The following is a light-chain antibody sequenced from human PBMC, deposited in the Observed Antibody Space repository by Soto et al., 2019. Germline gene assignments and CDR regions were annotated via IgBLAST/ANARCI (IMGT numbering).Light chain of an antibody. V-gene: IGKV3-20*01. CDR3: HQHGGSPET. J-gene: IGKJ1*01. CDR1: RSVNNNY. Sequence: EIVLTQSPGTLSLSPGERATLSCRASRSVNNNYLAWYQQKPGQAPRLLIFGASSRATGIPDRFIGSGSGTEFTLTISRLEPDDFAIYHCHQHGGSPETFGQGTKVEIK. CDR2: GAS.